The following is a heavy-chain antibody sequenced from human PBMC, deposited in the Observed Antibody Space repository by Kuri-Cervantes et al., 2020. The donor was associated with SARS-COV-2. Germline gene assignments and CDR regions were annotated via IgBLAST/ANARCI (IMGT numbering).Heavy chain of an antibody. D-gene: IGHD1-20*01. CDR2: IYHSGST. CDR1: GYSISSGYY. CDR3: ARHTITGPFDY. J-gene: IGHJ4*02. Sequence: GSLRLSCAVSGYSISSGYYWGWIRQPPGKGLEWIGSIYHSGSTYYNPSLKSRVTISVDTSENQFSLKLSSVTAADTAVYYCARHTITGPFDYWGQGTLVTVSS. V-gene: IGHV4-38-2*01.